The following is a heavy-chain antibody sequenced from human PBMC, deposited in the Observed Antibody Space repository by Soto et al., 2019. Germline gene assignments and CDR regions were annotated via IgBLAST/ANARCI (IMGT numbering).Heavy chain of an antibody. J-gene: IGHJ5*01. CDR3: ARIWGIADHDS. Sequence: ASVKVSCKASGYTFTSYDINWVRQATGQGLEWMGGMIPILGKPVYAQKFRDRVTMTRNASTSTAFMELTSLRSDDTAVYYCARIWGIADHDSWGQGTRVTVS. CDR1: GYTFTSYD. V-gene: IGHV1-8*01. D-gene: IGHD6-13*01. CDR2: MIPILGKP.